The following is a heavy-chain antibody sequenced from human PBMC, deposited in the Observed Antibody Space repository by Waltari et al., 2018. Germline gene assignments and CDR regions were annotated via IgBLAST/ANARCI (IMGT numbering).Heavy chain of an antibody. V-gene: IGHV6-1*01. J-gene: IGHJ4*02. CDR1: GDRVSSTRAS. CDR2: TYYRSKWYN. D-gene: IGHD2-15*01. Sequence: QVQLQQSGPGLVKPSQTLSLTCAIPGDRVSSTRASSTWIRQSPSRGLAWLGRTYYRSKWYNDYAVSVKSRITINPDTSKNQFSLQLNSVTPEDTAVYYCARESDMAKIDYWGQGTLVTVSS. CDR3: ARESDMAKIDY.